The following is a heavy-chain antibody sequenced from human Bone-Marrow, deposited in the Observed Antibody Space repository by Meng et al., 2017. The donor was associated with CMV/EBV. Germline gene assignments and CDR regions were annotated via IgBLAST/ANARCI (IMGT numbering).Heavy chain of an antibody. CDR2: IYYSGRT. V-gene: IGHV4-31*02. CDR1: AVSISIVGYY. Sequence: SAVSISIVGYYWSWIRQHPRKGLEWLAYIYYSGRTYYNPSLKSRVTLSVDTSKHQFSLKLSSVTAADTAVYYCARAPGGYLSGWFDPWGQGTLVTVSS. CDR3: ARAPGGYLSGWFDP. J-gene: IGHJ5*02. D-gene: IGHD3-22*01.